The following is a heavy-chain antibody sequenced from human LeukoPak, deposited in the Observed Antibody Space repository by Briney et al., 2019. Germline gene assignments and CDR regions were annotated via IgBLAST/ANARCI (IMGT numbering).Heavy chain of an antibody. CDR2: FDPEDGET. CDR1: GYTLTELS. J-gene: IGHJ4*02. Sequence: ASVNDCFKVSGYTLTELSMHWVRQAPGKGLEWMGGFDPEDGETIYAQKFQGRVTMTEDTSTDTAYMELSSLRSEDTAVYYCATVKGYYDSSGYDDFDYWGQGTLVTVSS. D-gene: IGHD3-22*01. CDR3: ATVKGYYDSSGYDDFDY. V-gene: IGHV1-24*01.